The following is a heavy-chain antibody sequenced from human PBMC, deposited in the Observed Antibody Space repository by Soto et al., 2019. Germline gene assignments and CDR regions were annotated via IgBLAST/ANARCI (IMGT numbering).Heavy chain of an antibody. Sequence: GGSLRLSCTASGFTFSSYAMNWVRQAPGKGLEWVPVISGSGGSTYYADYVKGRFTTSRDNSKNTLYLQMNSLRAEDTAVYYCARDSPGPTSNYDALGSYCWGQGTLVTVSS. V-gene: IGHV3-23*01. CDR1: GFTFSSYA. CDR2: ISGSGGST. D-gene: IGHD3-10*01. J-gene: IGHJ4*02. CDR3: ARDSPGPTSNYDALGSYC.